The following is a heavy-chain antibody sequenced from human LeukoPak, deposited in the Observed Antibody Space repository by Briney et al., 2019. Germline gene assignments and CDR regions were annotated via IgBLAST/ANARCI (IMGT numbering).Heavy chain of an antibody. CDR3: AKRGADYGDYAEYFQH. D-gene: IGHD4-17*01. V-gene: IGHV3-23*01. CDR1: GFTFNSCA. J-gene: IGHJ1*01. CDR2: IGGGGGSI. Sequence: PGGSLRLSCAASGFTFNSCAMTWVRQAPGKGLEWVSVIGGGGGSISYADSVKGRFTISRDNSKNTLYLQMNSLRAEDTAVYYCAKRGADYGDYAEYFQHWGQGTLVTVSS.